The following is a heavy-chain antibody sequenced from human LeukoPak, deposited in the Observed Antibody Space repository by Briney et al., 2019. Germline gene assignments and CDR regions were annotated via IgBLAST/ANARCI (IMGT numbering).Heavy chain of an antibody. J-gene: IGHJ5*02. CDR1: GGSFSGYY. CDR2: INHSGST. V-gene: IGHV4-34*01. Sequence: SETLSLTCAVYGGSFSGYYWSWIRQPPGKGLEWIGEINHSGSTSYNPSLKSRVTISVDTSKNQFSLKLSSVTAADTAVYYCASIAVAGGWFDPWGQGTLVTVSS. D-gene: IGHD6-19*01. CDR3: ASIAVAGGWFDP.